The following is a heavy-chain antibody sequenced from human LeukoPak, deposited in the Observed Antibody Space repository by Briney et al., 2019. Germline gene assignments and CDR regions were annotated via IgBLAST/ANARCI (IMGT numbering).Heavy chain of an antibody. CDR3: ARDPTGASV. CDR2: IYAGGST. Sequence: AGSLRLSCAASGFSVSNNYISWVRQPPGKGLEWISVIYAGGSTFYTDSVKGRFTTSRDNSKNTVYLQMDRLTPEDTAVYYCARDPTGASVWGRGTTVTVSS. J-gene: IGHJ6*04. V-gene: IGHV3-53*01. CDR1: GFSVSNNY. D-gene: IGHD1-14*01.